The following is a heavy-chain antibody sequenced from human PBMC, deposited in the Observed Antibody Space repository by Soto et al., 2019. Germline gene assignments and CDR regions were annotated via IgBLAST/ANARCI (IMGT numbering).Heavy chain of an antibody. Sequence: EVQLVETGGGLIQPGGSLRLSCAASGFSVSVNYMSWVRQAPGKGLEWVSSISSSSSYIYYADSVKGRFTISRDNAKNSLYLQMNSLRAEDTAVYYCASFWGSNTYYYDSSGYYLDYWGQGTLVTVSS. V-gene: IGHV3-21*01. CDR3: ASFWGSNTYYYDSSGYYLDY. J-gene: IGHJ4*02. D-gene: IGHD3-22*01. CDR2: ISSSSSYI. CDR1: GFSVSVNY.